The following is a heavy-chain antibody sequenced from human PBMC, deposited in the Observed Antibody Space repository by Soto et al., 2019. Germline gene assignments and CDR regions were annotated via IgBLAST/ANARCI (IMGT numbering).Heavy chain of an antibody. J-gene: IGHJ4*02. CDR2: IGSSGSST. CDR3: AKLIASSATGY. V-gene: IGHV3-23*01. D-gene: IGHD2-15*01. CDR1: GFTFSTYG. Sequence: EVQLLESGGGLVQPGGSLRLSCTVSGFTFSTYGMTWVRQAPGKGLEWVSAIGSSGSSTYYTDSVKGRFTISRDNSKNTLYLQMSSLRAEDTAVYYCAKLIASSATGYWGQGTLVTVSS.